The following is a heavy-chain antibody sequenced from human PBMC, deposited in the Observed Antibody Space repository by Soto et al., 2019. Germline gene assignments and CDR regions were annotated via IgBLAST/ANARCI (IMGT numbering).Heavy chain of an antibody. V-gene: IGHV3-23*01. CDR2: ISGSGGST. Sequence: WGSLRLSCAASGFTFSSYAMSWVRQAPGKGLEWVSAISGSGGSTYYADSVKGRFTISRDNSKNTLYLQMNSLRAEDTAVYNCAKMTTAHPGYFDYWVQGAMVTVSS. CDR3: AKMTTAHPGYFDY. CDR1: GFTFSSYA. D-gene: IGHD4-17*01. J-gene: IGHJ4*02.